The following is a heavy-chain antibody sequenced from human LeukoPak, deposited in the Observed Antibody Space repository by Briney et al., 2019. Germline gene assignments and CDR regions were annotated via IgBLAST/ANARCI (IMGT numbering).Heavy chain of an antibody. Sequence: GGSLRLSCAASGFPFSTYWMHWVRQAPGKGLVWVSRISPDGSSKSYADSVKGRFIISRDKAKNTVSLQMNSLTAEDTAVYYCARDGGLLPDNWGKGTLVIVSS. CDR1: GFPFSTYW. J-gene: IGHJ4*02. CDR3: ARDGGLLPDN. CDR2: ISPDGSSK. D-gene: IGHD2-21*02. V-gene: IGHV3-74*01.